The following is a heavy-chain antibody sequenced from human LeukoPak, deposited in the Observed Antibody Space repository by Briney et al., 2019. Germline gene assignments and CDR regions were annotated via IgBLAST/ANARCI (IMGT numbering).Heavy chain of an antibody. CDR1: GGSISSGDYY. CDR3: ARDGMVGATKYYYYMDV. D-gene: IGHD1-26*01. V-gene: IGHV4-30-4*08. Sequence: PSETLSLTCTVSGGSISSGDYYWSWIRQPPGTGLEWIGYIYYSGSTYYNPSLKSRVTISVDTSKNQFSLNLSSVTAAGTAVYYCARDGMVGATKYYYYMDVWGKGTTVTVSS. CDR2: IYYSGST. J-gene: IGHJ6*03.